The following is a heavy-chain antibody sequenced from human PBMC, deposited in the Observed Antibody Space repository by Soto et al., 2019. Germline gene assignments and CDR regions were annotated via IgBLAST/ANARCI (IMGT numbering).Heavy chain of an antibody. CDR2: ISAYDGNT. D-gene: IGHD3-3*01. CDR3: ARVGRFGVVMYYFDY. Sequence: EAREKGSSKASGYSFTSYGISWVRQALGQGLEWMGWISAYDGNTNYAQKLQGRVTMTTDTSTSTAYMELRSLRSDDTAVYYCARVGRFGVVMYYFDYWGQGTLVTVSS. CDR1: GYSFTSYG. V-gene: IGHV1-18*04. J-gene: IGHJ4*02.